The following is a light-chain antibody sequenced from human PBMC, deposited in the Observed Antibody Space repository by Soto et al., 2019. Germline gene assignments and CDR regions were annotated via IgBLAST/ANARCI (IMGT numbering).Light chain of an antibody. CDR1: QGIGNS. CDR3: ATYDSAPWT. V-gene: IGKV1-27*01. CDR2: SAS. Sequence: IQMTQSPSSLSASVGDRVIITCRASQGIGNSLAWYQQKAGRVPKLLMHSASTLLSGVPSRFSGSGSGTDFALTISSLQSEDVATYYSATYDSAPWTFGQGTKVEIK. J-gene: IGKJ1*01.